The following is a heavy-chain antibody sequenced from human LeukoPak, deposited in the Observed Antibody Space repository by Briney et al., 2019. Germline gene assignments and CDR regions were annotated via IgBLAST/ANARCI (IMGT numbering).Heavy chain of an antibody. V-gene: IGHV3-33*01. CDR1: GFTFSSYG. J-gene: IGHJ4*02. CDR2: IWYDGSNK. Sequence: GGSLRLSCAASGFTFSSYGMHWVRQAPGKGLEWVAVIWYDGSNKYYAGSVKGRFTISRDNSKNTLYLQMNSLRAEDTAVYYCARGNVAIPFDYWGQGTLVTVSS. CDR3: ARGNVAIPFDY. D-gene: IGHD2-2*02.